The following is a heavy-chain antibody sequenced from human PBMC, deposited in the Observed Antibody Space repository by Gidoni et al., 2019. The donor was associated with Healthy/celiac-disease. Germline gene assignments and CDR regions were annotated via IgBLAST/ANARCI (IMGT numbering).Heavy chain of an antibody. CDR3: AKALNYDYIWGSYHESDY. Sequence: EVQLLESGGGLVQPGGSLRLSCAASGFTFSSYAMSWVRQAPGKGLEWVSAISGSGGSTYYADSVKGRFTISRDNSKNTLYLQMNSLRAEDTAVYYCAKALNYDYIWGSYHESDYWGQGTLVTVSS. D-gene: IGHD3-16*02. J-gene: IGHJ4*02. CDR1: GFTFSSYA. V-gene: IGHV3-23*01. CDR2: ISGSGGST.